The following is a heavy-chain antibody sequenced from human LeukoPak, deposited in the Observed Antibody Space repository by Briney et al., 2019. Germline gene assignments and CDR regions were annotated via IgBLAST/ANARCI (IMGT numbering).Heavy chain of an antibody. Sequence: GGSLRLSCAASGFTFSSYTMSWVRQAPGKGLEWVSTITTSDGNTYYADSVKGRFTVSRGNSKNTLFLQMNSLRAEDTAVYYCARDHDYGDYWGQGTLVTVSS. CDR3: ARDHDYGDY. CDR2: ITTSDGNT. J-gene: IGHJ4*02. CDR1: GFTFSSYT. V-gene: IGHV3-23*01.